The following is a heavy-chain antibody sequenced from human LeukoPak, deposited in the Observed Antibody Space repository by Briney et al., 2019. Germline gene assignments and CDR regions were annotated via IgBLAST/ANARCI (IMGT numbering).Heavy chain of an antibody. CDR2: IYSSGNT. V-gene: IGHV4-39*01. Sequence: PSETLSLTCTVSGGSISSNGYYWGWIRQPPGKGLEWIASIYSSGNTHSNPSLKSRVSISVDTSKNQVSLKLYSVTASDAAIYYCARHLSGTTMSHYFDFWGQGTLVTVSS. J-gene: IGHJ4*02. CDR1: GGSISSNGYY. D-gene: IGHD1-1*01. CDR3: ARHLSGTTMSHYFDF.